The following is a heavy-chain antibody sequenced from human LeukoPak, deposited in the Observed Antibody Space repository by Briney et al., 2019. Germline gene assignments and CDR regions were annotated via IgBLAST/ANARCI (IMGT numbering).Heavy chain of an antibody. J-gene: IGHJ4*02. V-gene: IGHV1-18*01. CDR1: GYSFTSYG. CDR3: ARGPIAAAGDY. Sequence: SVKVCCKAPGYSFTSYGITWVRQAPGQGLEWMGWINENNGNTNYEQKLQGRVTMTTDTSTSTVYMEVRSLRSDATAVYYCARGPIAAAGDYWGQGTLVTVSS. CDR2: INENNGNT. D-gene: IGHD6-13*01.